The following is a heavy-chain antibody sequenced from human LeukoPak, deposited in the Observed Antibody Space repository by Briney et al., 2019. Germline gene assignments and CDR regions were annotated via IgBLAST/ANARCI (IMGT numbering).Heavy chain of an antibody. CDR2: INSDGSST. CDR1: GFTFSSYW. J-gene: IGHJ4*02. D-gene: IGHD3-22*01. CDR3: ARADPGNYYDSSGYDYYFDY. Sequence: GGSLRLSCAASGFTFSSYWMHWVRQAPGKGLVWVSRINSDGSSTSYADSVKGRFTISRDNAKNTLYLQMNSLRAEDTAVYYCARADPGNYYDSSGYDYYFDYWGQGTLVTVSS. V-gene: IGHV3-74*01.